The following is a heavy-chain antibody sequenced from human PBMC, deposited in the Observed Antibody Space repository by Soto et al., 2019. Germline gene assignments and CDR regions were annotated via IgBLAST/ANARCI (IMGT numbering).Heavy chain of an antibody. V-gene: IGHV3-30*18. Sequence: GGSLRLSCAVSGFTFSIYGMQWVRQAPGKGLECVAGISYDGSDKYYVDSVKGRFTISRDNSKNTLYLQMSSLRAEDTAIYYCAKDSFINLRGYDSYWGQGTLVTVSS. CDR3: AKDSFINLRGYDSY. CDR2: ISYDGSDK. CDR1: GFTFSIYG. D-gene: IGHD5-12*01. J-gene: IGHJ4*02.